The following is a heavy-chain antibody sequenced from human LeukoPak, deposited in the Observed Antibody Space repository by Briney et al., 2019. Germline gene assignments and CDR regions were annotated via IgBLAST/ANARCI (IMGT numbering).Heavy chain of an antibody. Sequence: GGSLRLSCAASGFTFSSYSMNWVRQAPGKGLEWVSSISSSSSYIYYADSVKGRFTISRDNAKNTLYLQMNSLRAEDTAVYYCARYGSGSSNYYYYYMDVWGKGTTVTISS. CDR2: ISSSSSYI. CDR3: ARYGSGSSNYYYYYMDV. D-gene: IGHD3-10*01. CDR1: GFTFSSYS. J-gene: IGHJ6*03. V-gene: IGHV3-21*04.